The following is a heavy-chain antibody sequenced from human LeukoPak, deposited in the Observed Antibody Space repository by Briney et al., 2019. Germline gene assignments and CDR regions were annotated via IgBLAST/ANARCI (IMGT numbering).Heavy chain of an antibody. D-gene: IGHD5-12*01. J-gene: IGHJ4*02. Sequence: SVKVSCKASGRTFSSHAISWVRQAPGHGLEWRRGIIPIFGTANYAQKFQARVTITADESTSTAYMELSSLRSEDTAVYYCASGVATIPSPFDYWGQGTLVTVSS. CDR3: ASGVATIPSPFDY. CDR1: GRTFSSHA. CDR2: IIPIFGTA. V-gene: IGHV1-69*13.